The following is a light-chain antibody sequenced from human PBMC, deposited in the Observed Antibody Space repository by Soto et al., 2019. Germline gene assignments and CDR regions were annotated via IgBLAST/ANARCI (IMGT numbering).Light chain of an antibody. CDR3: HQYGSSPAT. J-gene: IGKJ1*01. CDR2: GAS. CDR1: QSVSSSF. Sequence: EIMLTQSPGTLSLSPGERATLSCRASQSVSSSFLAWYQQKPGQGPRLLIYGASSRATGIPDSFSGSGSGTDFTLTISRLEPEDFAVYYCHQYGSSPATFGQGTKVDI. V-gene: IGKV3-20*01.